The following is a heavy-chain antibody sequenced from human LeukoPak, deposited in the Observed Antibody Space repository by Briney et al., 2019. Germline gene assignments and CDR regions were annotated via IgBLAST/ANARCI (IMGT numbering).Heavy chain of an antibody. D-gene: IGHD6-13*01. V-gene: IGHV4-34*01. CDR2: INHSGST. J-gene: IGHJ4*02. CDR3: ASSITPYSVDY. Sequence: PSETLSLTCTVSGGAISSYYWSWIRQPPGKGLEWIGEINHSGSTNYNPSLKSRVTISVDTSKNQFSLKLSSVTAADTAVYYCASSITPYSVDYWGQGTLVTVSS. CDR1: GGAISSYY.